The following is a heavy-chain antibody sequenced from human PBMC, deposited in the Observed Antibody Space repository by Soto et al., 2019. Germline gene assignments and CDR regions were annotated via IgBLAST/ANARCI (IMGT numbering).Heavy chain of an antibody. V-gene: IGHV1-69*13. CDR1: GGTFSSYA. CDR3: ASLRNYGYYYYYMDV. CDR2: IIPIFGTA. J-gene: IGHJ6*03. D-gene: IGHD1-7*01. Sequence: ASVKVSCKASGGTFSSYAISWVRQAPGQGLEWMGGIIPIFGTANYAQKFQGRVTITADESTSTAYMELSSLRSEDTAVYYCASLRNYGYYYYYMDVWGKGTMVTVSS.